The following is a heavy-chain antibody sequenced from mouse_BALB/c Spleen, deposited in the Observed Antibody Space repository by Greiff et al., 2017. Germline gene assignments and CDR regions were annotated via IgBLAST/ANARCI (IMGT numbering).Heavy chain of an antibody. CDR3: AIITTVVASGAMDY. J-gene: IGHJ3*01. Sequence: QVHVKQSGAELAKPGASVKMSCKASGYTFTSYWMHWVKQRPGQGLEWIGYINPSTGYTEYNQKFKDKATLTADKSSSTAYMQLSSLTSEDSAVYYCAIITTVVASGAMDYWGQGTLVTVSA. V-gene: IGHV1-7*01. CDR2: INPSTGYT. CDR1: GYTFTSYW. D-gene: IGHD1-1*01.